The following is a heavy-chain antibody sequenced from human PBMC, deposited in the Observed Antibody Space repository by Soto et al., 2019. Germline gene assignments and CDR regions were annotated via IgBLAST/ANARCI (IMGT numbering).Heavy chain of an antibody. CDR1: GGSFSGYY. V-gene: IGHV4-34*01. Sequence: SETLSLTCAVYGGSFSGYYWSWIRQPPGKGLEWIGEINHSGSTNYNPSLKSRVTISVDTSKNQFSLKLSSVTAADTAVYYCARTNNWNYYVWGQGTLVTVSS. CDR3: ARTNNWNYYV. D-gene: IGHD1-7*01. J-gene: IGHJ4*02. CDR2: INHSGST.